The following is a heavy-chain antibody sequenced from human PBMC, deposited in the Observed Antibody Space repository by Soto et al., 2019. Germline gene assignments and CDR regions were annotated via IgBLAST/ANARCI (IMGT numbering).Heavy chain of an antibody. D-gene: IGHD3-9*01. J-gene: IGHJ4*02. V-gene: IGHV3-30-3*01. CDR2: ISYDGSNK. CDR1: GFRLSSYA. CDR3: ARDPEGLRYFDWLLSRNYFDY. Sequence: GGSLRLSCATSGFRLSSYAMHWVRQAPGKGLEWVAVISYDGSNKYYADSVKGRFTISRDNSKNTLYLQMNSLRAEDAAVYYCARDPEGLRYFDWLLSRNYFDYWGQGSLVTVSS.